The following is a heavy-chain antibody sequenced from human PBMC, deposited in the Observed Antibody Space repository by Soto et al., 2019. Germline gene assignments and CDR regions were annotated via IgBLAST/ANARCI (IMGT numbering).Heavy chain of an antibody. CDR3: VRGEQLVTNYYYYYGMDV. D-gene: IGHD6-13*01. Sequence: GGSLRLSCAASGFTFSNAWMNWVRQAPGKGLEWVGRIKSKRGGGTTDYAAPGKGRFTISRDDSKNTLYLQMNSLKTGDTAVYYCVRGEQLVTNYYYYYGMDVWGQGTTVTVSS. CDR2: IKSKRGGGTT. V-gene: IGHV3-15*07. CDR1: GFTFSNAW. J-gene: IGHJ6*02.